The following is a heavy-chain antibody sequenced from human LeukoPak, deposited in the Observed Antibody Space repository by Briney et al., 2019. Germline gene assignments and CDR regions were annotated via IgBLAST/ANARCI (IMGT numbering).Heavy chain of an antibody. V-gene: IGHV3-30*04. CDR3: ARDIVVVPAATGYYYYYYGMDV. CDR2: ISYDGSNK. CDR1: GFTFSSYA. J-gene: IGHJ6*02. Sequence: PGRSLRLSCAASGFTFSSYAMHWVRQAPGKGLEWVAVISYDGSNKYYADSVKGRFTISRDNSKNTLYLQMNSLRAEDTAVYYCARDIVVVPAATGYYYYYYGMDVWGRGTTVTVSS. D-gene: IGHD2-2*01.